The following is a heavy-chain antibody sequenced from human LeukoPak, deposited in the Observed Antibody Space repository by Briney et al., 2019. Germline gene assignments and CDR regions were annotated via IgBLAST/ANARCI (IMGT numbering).Heavy chain of an antibody. CDR2: IYNSGST. J-gene: IGHJ4*02. D-gene: IGHD3-16*01. Sequence: PSETLSLTCTVSGGSLSTYYWSWIRQPPGKGLEWIGYIYNSGSTNYSPSLRSRVTISVDTSKNQFSLKLSSVTAADTAVYYCARHHTSSKPIDYWGQGTLVTVSS. CDR3: ARHHTSSKPIDY. CDR1: GGSLSTYY. V-gene: IGHV4-59*08.